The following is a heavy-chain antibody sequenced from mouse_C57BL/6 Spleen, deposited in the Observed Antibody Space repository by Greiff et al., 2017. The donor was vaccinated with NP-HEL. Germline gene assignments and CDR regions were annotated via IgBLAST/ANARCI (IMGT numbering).Heavy chain of an antibody. CDR3: ARDDYDEGAYYAMDY. V-gene: IGHV1-77*01. CDR1: GYTFTDYY. CDR2: IGPGSGST. Sequence: VKLQQSGAELVKPGASVKISCKASGYTFTDYYINWVKQRPGQGLEWIGKIGPGSGSTYYNEKFKGKATLTADKSSSTAYMQLSSLTSEDSAVYFCARDDYDEGAYYAMDYWGQGTSVTVSS. D-gene: IGHD2-4*01. J-gene: IGHJ4*01.